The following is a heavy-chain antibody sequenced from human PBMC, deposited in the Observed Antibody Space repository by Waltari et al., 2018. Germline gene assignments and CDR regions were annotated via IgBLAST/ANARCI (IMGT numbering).Heavy chain of an antibody. V-gene: IGHV1-2*02. CDR2: INPNSGGT. CDR3: ARDRKNLGATQYNWFDP. J-gene: IGHJ5*02. D-gene: IGHD1-26*01. CDR1: GYTFTGSY. Sequence: QVQLVQSGAEVKKPGASVKVSCKASGYTFTGSYMHWVRQAPEQGLEWMGWINPNSGGTNYAQKFQGRVTMTRDTSISTAYMELSRLRSDDTAVYYCARDRKNLGATQYNWFDPWGQGTLVTVSS.